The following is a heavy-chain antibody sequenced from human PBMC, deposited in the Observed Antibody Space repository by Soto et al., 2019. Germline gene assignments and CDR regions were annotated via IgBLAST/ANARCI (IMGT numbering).Heavy chain of an antibody. CDR3: ARGLGRGIYRY. CDR2: INHSGST. CDR1: GGSFSGYY. J-gene: IGHJ4*02. Sequence: ASETLSLTCAVYGGSFSGYYWSWIRQPPGKGLEWIGEINHSGSTNYNPSLKSRVTISVDTSKNQFSLKLSSVTAADTAVYYCARGLGRGIYRYWGQGTLVTVSS. D-gene: IGHD1-26*01. V-gene: IGHV4-34*01.